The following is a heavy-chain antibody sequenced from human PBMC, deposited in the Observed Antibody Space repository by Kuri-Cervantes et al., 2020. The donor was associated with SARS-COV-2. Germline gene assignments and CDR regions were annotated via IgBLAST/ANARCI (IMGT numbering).Heavy chain of an antibody. CDR2: ISYDGSNK. CDR3: AKSSGTADGGFDS. Sequence: GGSLRLSCAASGFTFSSYGMHWVRQAPGKGLEWVAVISYDGSNKYYADSVKGRFTISRDNSKNTLYLQMNSLRAEDTAVYYCAKSSGTADGGFDSWGQGTLVTVSS. D-gene: IGHD6-19*01. CDR1: GFTFSSYG. V-gene: IGHV3-30*18. J-gene: IGHJ5*01.